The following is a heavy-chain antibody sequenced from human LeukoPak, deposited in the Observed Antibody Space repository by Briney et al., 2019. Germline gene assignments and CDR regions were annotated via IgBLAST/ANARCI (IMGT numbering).Heavy chain of an antibody. D-gene: IGHD2-15*01. Sequence: GSLRLSCAASVTVRSNYMTWVRQAPGKGLEWVSVVYSGGSTYYADSVKGRFTISRDNSQNTLYLQMNGLRAEDTGVYYCATNAVVVAATGVLDIWGQGTMVTVSS. J-gene: IGHJ3*02. CDR3: ATNAVVVAATGVLDI. V-gene: IGHV3-53*05. CDR2: VYSGGST. CDR1: VTVRSNY.